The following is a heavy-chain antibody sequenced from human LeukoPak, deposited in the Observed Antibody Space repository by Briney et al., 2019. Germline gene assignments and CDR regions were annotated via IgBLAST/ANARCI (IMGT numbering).Heavy chain of an antibody. V-gene: IGHV4-38-2*02. D-gene: IGHD3-22*01. CDR2: IYHSGST. Sequence: SETLSLTCTVSGYSISRGYSWGWIRQPPGKGLEWIGNIYHSGSTNYSPSLKSRVTISVDTSKNQFSLKLSSVTAADTAVYFCAREDYYNSGGYYLDYWGQGTLSPSPQ. CDR1: GYSISRGYS. J-gene: IGHJ4*02. CDR3: AREDYYNSGGYYLDY.